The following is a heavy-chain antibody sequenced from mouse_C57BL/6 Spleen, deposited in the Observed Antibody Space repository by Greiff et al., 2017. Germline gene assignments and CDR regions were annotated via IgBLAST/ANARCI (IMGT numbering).Heavy chain of an antibody. J-gene: IGHJ2*01. CDR2: ISSGSSTI. CDR1: GFTFSDYG. V-gene: IGHV5-17*01. CDR3: ARGLVAGFFDY. D-gene: IGHD1-3*01. Sequence: DVKLVESGGGLVKPGGSLKLSCAASGFTFSDYGMHWVRQAPEKGLEWVAYISSGSSTIYYADTVKGRFTISRDNAKNTLFLQMTSLRSEDTAMYYCARGLVAGFFDYWGQGTTLTVSS.